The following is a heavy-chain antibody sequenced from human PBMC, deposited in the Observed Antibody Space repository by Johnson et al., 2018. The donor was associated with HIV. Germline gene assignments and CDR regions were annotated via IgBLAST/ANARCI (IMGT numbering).Heavy chain of an antibody. D-gene: IGHD6-19*01. J-gene: IGHJ3*02. CDR1: AFTFTNYA. V-gene: IGHV3-30*18. Sequence: QVQLVESGGGVVQPGRSLRLSCAASAFTFTNYAMDWVRQAPGKGLEWVAVISSDGSNKNYADSVKGRFTISRDNSKNTLYLQMNSLRAEDTAVYFCAKSSIAVQDAFDIWGQGTMVTVSS. CDR3: AKSSIAVQDAFDI. CDR2: ISSDGSNK.